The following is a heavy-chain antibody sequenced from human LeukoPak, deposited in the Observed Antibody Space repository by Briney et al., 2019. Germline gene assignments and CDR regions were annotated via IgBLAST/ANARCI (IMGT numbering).Heavy chain of an antibody. Sequence: QPGGSLRLSCAASGFTFSTYVMNWVRQAPGKGLEWVSHISSSGSTIYYADSVKGRFTISRDNAKNSLYLQMNSLRAEDTAVYYCARDSGYNYGGFDYWGQGTLVTVSS. J-gene: IGHJ4*02. CDR3: ARDSGYNYGGFDY. V-gene: IGHV3-48*03. D-gene: IGHD5-18*01. CDR1: GFTFSTYV. CDR2: ISSSGSTI.